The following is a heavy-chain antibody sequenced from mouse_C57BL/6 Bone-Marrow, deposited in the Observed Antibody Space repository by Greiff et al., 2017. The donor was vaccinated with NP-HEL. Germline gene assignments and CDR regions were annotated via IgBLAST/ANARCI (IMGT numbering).Heavy chain of an antibody. CDR2: IYPGSGNT. D-gene: IGHD3-2*02. Sequence: QVQLQQSGPELVKPGASVKISCKASGYSFTSYYIHWVKQRPGQGLEWIGWIYPGSGNTKYNEKFKGKATLTADTSSSTAYMQLSSLTSEDSAVYYCARLDSSGYGAYWGQGTLVTVSA. V-gene: IGHV1-66*01. CDR1: GYSFTSYY. J-gene: IGHJ3*01. CDR3: ARLDSSGYGAY.